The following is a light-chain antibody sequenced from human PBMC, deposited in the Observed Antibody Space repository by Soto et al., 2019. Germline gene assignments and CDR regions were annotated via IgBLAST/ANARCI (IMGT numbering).Light chain of an antibody. CDR3: CSYTTSNTRQIA. CDR1: SSGVVGYNY. V-gene: IGLV2-14*01. CDR2: DVS. Sequence: QSALTQPASVSGFPGQSITISCTGTSSGVVGYNYVSWYQQHPGKAPKFMIYDVSNRPSGVSNRFSGSKSGNTASLTISGLQAEDEADDYCCSYTTSNTRQIAFGTGTKLTVL. J-gene: IGLJ1*01.